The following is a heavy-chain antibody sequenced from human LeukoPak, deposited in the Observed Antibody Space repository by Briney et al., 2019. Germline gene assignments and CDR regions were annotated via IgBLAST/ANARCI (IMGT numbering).Heavy chain of an antibody. D-gene: IGHD4/OR15-4a*01. J-gene: IGHJ6*03. CDR3: ARSDYYYYYYMDV. Sequence: SVKVSCKVSGDTFSSYAINWVRQAPGQGLEWMGKIIPLFGTADYAQNLQGRVTITTDESTITAYMELSSLRSEDTAVYYCARSDYYYYYYMDVWGKGTTVTVSS. CDR2: IIPLFGTA. CDR1: GDTFSSYA. V-gene: IGHV1-69*05.